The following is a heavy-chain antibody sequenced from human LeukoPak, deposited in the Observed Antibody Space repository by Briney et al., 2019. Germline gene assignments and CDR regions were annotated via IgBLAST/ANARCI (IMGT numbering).Heavy chain of an antibody. CDR1: GYSFTSYW. V-gene: IGHV5-51*01. J-gene: IGHJ3*02. Sequence: GESLKISCRGSGYSFTSYWNGWVRRMPGKSLEWMGTIYPSDSDTRYSPSFQGQVTISVDISTAYLQCSSLKASDTAMYYCARQPHYGDYPGDGTFDIWGQGTMVTVSS. CDR3: ARQPHYGDYPGDGTFDI. CDR2: IYPSDSDT. D-gene: IGHD4-17*01.